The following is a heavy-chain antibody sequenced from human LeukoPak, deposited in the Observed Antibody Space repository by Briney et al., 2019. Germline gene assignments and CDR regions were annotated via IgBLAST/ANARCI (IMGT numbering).Heavy chain of an antibody. CDR1: GYTFTGYY. J-gene: IGHJ4*02. D-gene: IGHD3-10*01. Sequence: ASVKVSCKASGYTFTGYYMHWVRQAPGQGLEWMGWINPNSGGTNYAQKFQGRVTMTRDTSTSTAYMELNRLRSDDTAVYYCAPSGRGGPYYFDYWGQGTLVTVSS. CDR2: INPNSGGT. CDR3: APSGRGGPYYFDY. V-gene: IGHV1-2*02.